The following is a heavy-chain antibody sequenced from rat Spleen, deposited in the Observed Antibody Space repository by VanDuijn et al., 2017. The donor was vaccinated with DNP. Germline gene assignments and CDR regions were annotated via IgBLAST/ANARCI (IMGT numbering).Heavy chain of an antibody. CDR2: IGSAAYAP. D-gene: IGHD4-3*01. Sequence: EVQLVESGGGLVQSGRSLKLSCGASGFTFSAYYMAWVRQAPAKGLEWVAYIGSAAYAPYYGDSVKGRFTISRDNAKSTLYLQMNSLRSEDMATYYCVRWNSGHFDYWGQGVMVTVSS. CDR1: GFTFSAYY. CDR3: VRWNSGHFDY. V-gene: IGHV5-22*01. J-gene: IGHJ2*01.